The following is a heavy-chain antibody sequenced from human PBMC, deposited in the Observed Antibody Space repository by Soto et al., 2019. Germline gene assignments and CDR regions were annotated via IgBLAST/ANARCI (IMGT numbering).Heavy chain of an antibody. CDR1: GFTFSSYA. CDR3: ARGSSSGWTFDY. J-gene: IGHJ4*02. V-gene: IGHV3-30-3*01. Sequence: PGGSLRLSCAASGFTFSSYAMHWVRQAPGKGLEWVAVISYDGSNKYYAGSVKGRFTISRDNSKNTLYLQMNSLRAEDTAVYYCARGSSSGWTFDYWGQGTLVTVSS. CDR2: ISYDGSNK. D-gene: IGHD6-19*01.